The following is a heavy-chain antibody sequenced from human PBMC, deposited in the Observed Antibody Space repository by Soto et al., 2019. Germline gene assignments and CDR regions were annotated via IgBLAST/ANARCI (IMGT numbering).Heavy chain of an antibody. D-gene: IGHD2-2*01. J-gene: IGHJ4*02. Sequence: QVQLVQSGAEVKKPGSSVKVSCKASGGTFSSYTISWVRQAPGQGLEWMGRIIPILGIANYAQQFQGRVTITADKSTSTAYMELSSLRSEDTAVYYCAREGYCSSTSCPLGYWGQGTLVTVSS. CDR1: GGTFSSYT. V-gene: IGHV1-69*08. CDR3: AREGYCSSTSCPLGY. CDR2: IIPILGIA.